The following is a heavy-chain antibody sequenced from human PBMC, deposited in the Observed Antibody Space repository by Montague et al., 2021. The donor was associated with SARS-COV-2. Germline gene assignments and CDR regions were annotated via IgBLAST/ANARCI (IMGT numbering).Heavy chain of an antibody. D-gene: IGHD6-13*01. CDR2: IYHSGGT. V-gene: IGHV4-59*01. J-gene: IGHJ5*02. CDR1: GHSISSYY. Sequence: SETLSLTCSVSGHSISSYYWSWIRQSPGKGLEWIGHIYHSGGTIXXPSLSRRVTISLDTSKNQFSLKLTTVTAADTALYYCARGYSSSYYGARWFDPWGQGTLVTVSS. CDR3: ARGYSSSYYGARWFDP.